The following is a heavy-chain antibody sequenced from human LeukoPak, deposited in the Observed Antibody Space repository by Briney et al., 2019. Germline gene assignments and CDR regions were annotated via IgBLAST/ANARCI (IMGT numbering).Heavy chain of an antibody. D-gene: IGHD3-10*01. CDR1: GFTFSDYW. Sequence: GGSLRLSCAASGFTFSDYWMHWVRQTPGKGLVWVSRISYDGGGTNYAESEKGRFTISRDNAKNTLYLQMDSLRVEDTAVYYCVRNMVRGIVYFDSWGQGALVTVSS. J-gene: IGHJ4*02. CDR2: ISYDGGGT. CDR3: VRNMVRGIVYFDS. V-gene: IGHV3-74*01.